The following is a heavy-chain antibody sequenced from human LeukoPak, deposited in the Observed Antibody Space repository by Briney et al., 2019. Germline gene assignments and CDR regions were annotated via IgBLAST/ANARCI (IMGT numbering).Heavy chain of an antibody. D-gene: IGHD2-15*01. CDR2: ISQSGST. V-gene: IGHV4-38-2*01. Sequence: PSETLSLTCAVSGYSINSGYYWGWIRQPPGKGLEWIGSISQSGSTYYRASLKSRVTISMDMSKNQFYLKLRSVTAADTAVYYCARHTYCLGGSCYVDNWGQGTLVTVSS. CDR1: GYSINSGYY. CDR3: ARHTYCLGGSCYVDN. J-gene: IGHJ4*02.